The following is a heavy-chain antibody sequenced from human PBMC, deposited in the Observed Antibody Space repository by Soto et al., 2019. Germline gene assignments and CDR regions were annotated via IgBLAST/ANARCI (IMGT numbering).Heavy chain of an antibody. D-gene: IGHD2-15*01. Sequence: EVQLVESGGGLVQPGGSLRLSCAASGFTVSSKYMSWVLQAPGKGLECVSLIQSGGPTYYADSVKGRFTISRDTSENTVNLQMDSLRAEDTAVYYCARDAVVCDGGRCYGVPWEVWGIGTTVTVSS. CDR2: IQSGGPT. V-gene: IGHV3-66*01. CDR1: GFTVSSKY. CDR3: ARDAVVCDGGRCYGVPWEV. J-gene: IGHJ6*04.